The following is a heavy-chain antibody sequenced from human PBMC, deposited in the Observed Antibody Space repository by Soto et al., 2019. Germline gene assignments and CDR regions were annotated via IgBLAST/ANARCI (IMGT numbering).Heavy chain of an antibody. CDR3: ARLQEDIVVVPAATSPMDV. CDR1: GYTFTSYG. V-gene: IGHV1-18*01. J-gene: IGHJ6*03. CDR2: ISAYNGNT. D-gene: IGHD2-2*01. Sequence: EASVKVSCKASGYTFTSYGISWVRQAPGQGLEWMGWISAYNGNTNYAQKLQGRVTMTTDTSTSTAYMELRSLRSDDTAVYYCARLQEDIVVVPAATSPMDVWGKGTTVTVSS.